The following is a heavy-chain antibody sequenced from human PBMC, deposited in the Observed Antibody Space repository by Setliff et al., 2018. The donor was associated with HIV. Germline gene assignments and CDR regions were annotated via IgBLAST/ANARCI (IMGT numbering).Heavy chain of an antibody. V-gene: IGHV5-51*01. Sequence: PGESLKISCKCSGYSFTSYWIGWVRQMPGKGLELMGIIYPGDSNTKYSPSFQGQVTLSVDKSISTAYLQWSSLKASDTAMYYCATPISITSGSAFDYWGQGTLVTVSS. D-gene: IGHD2-2*01. J-gene: IGHJ4*02. CDR3: ATPISITSGSAFDY. CDR2: IYPGDSNT. CDR1: GYSFTSYW.